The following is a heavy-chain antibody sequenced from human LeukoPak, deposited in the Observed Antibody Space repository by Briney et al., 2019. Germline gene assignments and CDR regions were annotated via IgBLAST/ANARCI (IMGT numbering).Heavy chain of an antibody. CDR1: XYTFTSYY. Sequence: XVSCKASXYTFTSYYMHWVRQAPGQGLEWMGIINPSGGSTSYAQKFQGRVTMTRDTSTSTVYMELSSLGSEDTAVYYCAIVAPYYYYGMDVWGQGTTVTVSS. CDR2: INPSGGST. V-gene: IGHV1-46*01. CDR3: AIVAPYYYYGMDV. D-gene: IGHD2-21*01. J-gene: IGHJ6*02.